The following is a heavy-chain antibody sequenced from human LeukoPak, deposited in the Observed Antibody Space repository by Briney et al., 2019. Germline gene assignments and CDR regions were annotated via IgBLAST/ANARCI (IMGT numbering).Heavy chain of an antibody. CDR3: ARGRGGGSYYGYFDL. V-gene: IGHV1-8*01. Sequence: ASVKVSCKASGYTFIDYDINWVRQATGQGLEWMGWMNSKSGDTGYAQKFQGRVTMTRKTSISTAYMELSSLRSEDTAVHYCARGRGGGSYYGYFDLWGRGTLVTVSS. CDR2: MNSKSGDT. J-gene: IGHJ2*01. CDR1: GYTFIDYD. D-gene: IGHD1-26*01.